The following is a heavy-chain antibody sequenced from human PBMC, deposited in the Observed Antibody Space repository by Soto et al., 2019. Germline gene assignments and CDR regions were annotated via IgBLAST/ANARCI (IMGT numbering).Heavy chain of an antibody. CDR1: GGSISSSSYY. CDR2: IYYSGST. D-gene: IGHD6-13*01. CDR3: AREGSWYPGNWFGP. Sequence: PSETLSLTCTVSGGSISSSSYYWGWIRQPPGKGLEWIGSIYYSGSTYYNPSLKSRVTISVDTSKNQFSLKLSSVTAADTAVYYCAREGSWYPGNWFGPWGQGTLVTVSS. J-gene: IGHJ5*02. V-gene: IGHV4-39*02.